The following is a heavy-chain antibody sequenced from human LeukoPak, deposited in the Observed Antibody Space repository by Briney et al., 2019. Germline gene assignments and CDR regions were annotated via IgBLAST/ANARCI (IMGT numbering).Heavy chain of an antibody. Sequence: SGTLSLTCAVSGGSISSSNWWSWVRQPLGKGLEWIGEIYHSGSTNYNPSLKSRVTISVDKSKNQFSLKLTSVTAADTAAYYCARQGDSGWYYFDYWGQGTLVTVSS. J-gene: IGHJ4*02. CDR1: GGSISSSNW. CDR3: ARQGDSGWYYFDY. V-gene: IGHV4-4*02. D-gene: IGHD6-19*01. CDR2: IYHSGST.